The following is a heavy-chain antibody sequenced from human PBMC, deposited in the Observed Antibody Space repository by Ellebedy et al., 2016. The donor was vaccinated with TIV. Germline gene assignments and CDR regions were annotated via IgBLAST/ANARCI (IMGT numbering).Heavy chain of an antibody. D-gene: IGHD6-19*01. V-gene: IGHV4-39*01. J-gene: IGHJ4*02. CDR2: IYYSGST. CDR1: GGSISSSSYY. Sequence: SETLSLXCTVSGGSISSSSYYWGWIRQPPGKGLEWIGSIYYSGSTYYNPSLKSRVTISVDTSKNQFSLKLSSVTAADTAVYYCARTDRAGTYRVDYWGQGTLVTVSS. CDR3: ARTDRAGTYRVDY.